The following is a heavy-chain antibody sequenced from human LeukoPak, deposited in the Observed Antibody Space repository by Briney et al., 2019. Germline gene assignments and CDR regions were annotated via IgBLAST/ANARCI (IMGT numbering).Heavy chain of an antibody. Sequence: GGSLRLSCAASGLVFSNTAMNWARQSPGRGLEWVSAISGGGERAFYADSVKGRFTISRDNSKNMLYLQMNSLRADDTAIYYCAKDGGQYSSGPEFDPRGQGALVTVSS. J-gene: IGHJ5*02. D-gene: IGHD6-19*01. CDR1: GLVFSNTA. V-gene: IGHV3-23*01. CDR3: AKDGGQYSSGPEFDP. CDR2: ISGGGERA.